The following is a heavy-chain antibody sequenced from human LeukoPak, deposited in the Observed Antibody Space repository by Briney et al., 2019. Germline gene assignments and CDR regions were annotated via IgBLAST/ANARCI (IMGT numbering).Heavy chain of an antibody. CDR2: IYHSGST. D-gene: IGHD2-2*01. J-gene: IGHJ4*02. V-gene: IGHV4-30-2*01. Sequence: SQTLSLTCAVSGGSISSGGYSWSWIRQPPGKGLEWIGYIYHSGSTYYNPSLKSRVTISVDTSKNQFSLKLSSVTAADTAVYYCARLPNCSSTSCYRGAFDFWGQGTLVTVSS. CDR3: ARLPNCSSTSCYRGAFDF. CDR1: GGSISSGGYS.